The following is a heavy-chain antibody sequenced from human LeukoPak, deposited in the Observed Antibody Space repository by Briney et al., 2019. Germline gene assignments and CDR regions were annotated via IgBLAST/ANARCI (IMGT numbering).Heavy chain of an antibody. D-gene: IGHD3-10*01. V-gene: IGHV3-49*03. CDR3: TRAWFGELFSVDYFDF. CDR2: IRSKAYGGTT. Sequence: GGSLRLSCTASGFTFGDYAMSWFRQAPGKGLEWVGFIRSKAYGGTTEYAASVRGRFTISRDDFKTIAYLQMKSLKTEDTAVYYCTRAWFGELFSVDYFDFWGQGTLVTVSS. CDR1: GFTFGDYA. J-gene: IGHJ4*02.